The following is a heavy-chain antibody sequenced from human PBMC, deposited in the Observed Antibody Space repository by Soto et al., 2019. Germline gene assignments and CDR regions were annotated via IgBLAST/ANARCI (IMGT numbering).Heavy chain of an antibody. D-gene: IGHD6-19*01. Sequence: EVQLVESGGGLVQPGGSLRLSCAASGFTFSSYWMHWVRQAPGKGLVWVSRINSDGSSTSYADSVKGRFTISRDNAKNTLYLQMNSLRAEDTAVYYCARERRRRGWYVGSDAFDIWGQGTMVTVSS. V-gene: IGHV3-74*01. CDR2: INSDGSST. CDR3: ARERRRRGWYVGSDAFDI. CDR1: GFTFSSYW. J-gene: IGHJ3*02.